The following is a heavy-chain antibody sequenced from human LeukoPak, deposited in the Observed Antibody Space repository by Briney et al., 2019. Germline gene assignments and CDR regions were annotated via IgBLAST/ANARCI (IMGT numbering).Heavy chain of an antibody. D-gene: IGHD3-22*01. J-gene: IGHJ4*02. CDR2: IYYSGST. CDR1: GGSISSSSYY. V-gene: IGHV4-39*07. Sequence: KPSETLSLTCTVSGGSISSSSYYWGWIRQPPGKGLEWIGSIYYSGSTYYNTSLKSRVIISVDTSKNQCSLKLISVTAADTAVYYCARVDSSAYHSEYWGQGTLVTVSS. CDR3: ARVDSSAYHSEY.